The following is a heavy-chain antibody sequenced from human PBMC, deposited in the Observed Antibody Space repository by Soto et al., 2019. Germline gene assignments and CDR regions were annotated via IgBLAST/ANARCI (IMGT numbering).Heavy chain of an antibody. J-gene: IGHJ4*02. Sequence: ASVKVSCKASGDTFTTYYINWVRQATVHGLEWMGWINPNSGNIGYAQRFQGRVTMTRDTAIRTAYMEVSSLRSDDTAVYYCARGRASGSYYLLDYWGQGTLVTVS. CDR3: ARGRASGSYYLLDY. CDR2: INPNSGNI. V-gene: IGHV1-8*01. CDR1: GDTFTTYY. D-gene: IGHD3-10*01.